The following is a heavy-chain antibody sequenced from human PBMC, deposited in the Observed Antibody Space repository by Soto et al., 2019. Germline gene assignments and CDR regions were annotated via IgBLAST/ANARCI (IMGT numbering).Heavy chain of an antibody. J-gene: IGHJ4*02. D-gene: IGHD6-19*01. V-gene: IGHV2-5*02. CDR2: IYWDDDK. CDR3: AHTRNREQWLVPYYFDY. CDR1: GFSLSTSGVG. Sequence: QITLKESGPTLVKPTQTLTLTCTFSGFSLSTSGVGVGWIRQPPGKALEWLAPIYWDDDKRYSPSLKSRLTITKDTSKNQVVLTRTNMDPVDTATYYCAHTRNREQWLVPYYFDYWGQGTLVTVSS.